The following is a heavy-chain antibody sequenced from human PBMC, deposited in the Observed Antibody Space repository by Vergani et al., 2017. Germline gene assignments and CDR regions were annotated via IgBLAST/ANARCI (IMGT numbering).Heavy chain of an antibody. J-gene: IGHJ4*02. Sequence: EVQLLESGGGLVQPGGSLRPSCSASGCTFSTYARTWVPRAPGKGLEWVSTISSDGGSTYYADSVKGQFTISRANSKNTLSLQMNSLTADVTAIYYCAGPQGTSAYYYGGFDYWGQGMLVTVSS. D-gene: IGHD3-22*01. CDR3: AGPQGTSAYYYGGFDY. CDR2: ISSDGGST. V-gene: IGHV3-23*01. CDR1: GCTFSTYA.